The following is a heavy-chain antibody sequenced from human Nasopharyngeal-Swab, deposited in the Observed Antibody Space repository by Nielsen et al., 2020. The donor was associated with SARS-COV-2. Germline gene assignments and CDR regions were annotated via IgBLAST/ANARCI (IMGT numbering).Heavy chain of an antibody. CDR2: IGTAGDT. J-gene: IGHJ4*02. Sequence: GESLKISCAASGFPFSSYDMHWVRQATGKGLECVSAIGTAGDTYYPGSVTGRFTISRENAKNSLYLQMNSLRAGDTAVYYCARAAGLIVENDPLDYWGQGTLVTVSS. CDR1: GFPFSSYD. D-gene: IGHD3-22*01. CDR3: ARAAGLIVENDPLDY. V-gene: IGHV3-13*01.